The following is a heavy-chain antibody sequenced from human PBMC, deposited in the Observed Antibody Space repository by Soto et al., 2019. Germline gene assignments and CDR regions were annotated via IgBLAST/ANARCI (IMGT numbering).Heavy chain of an antibody. CDR2: IYYSGST. V-gene: IGHV4-59*01. Sequence: SETLSLTXTVSGGSISSYYWSWIRQPPGKGLEWIGYIYYSGSTNYNPSLKSRVTISVDTSKNQFSLKLSSVTAADTAVYYCARVRSPGWLDPWGQGTLVTVSS. CDR3: ARVRSPGWLDP. CDR1: GGSISSYY. D-gene: IGHD6-6*01. J-gene: IGHJ5*02.